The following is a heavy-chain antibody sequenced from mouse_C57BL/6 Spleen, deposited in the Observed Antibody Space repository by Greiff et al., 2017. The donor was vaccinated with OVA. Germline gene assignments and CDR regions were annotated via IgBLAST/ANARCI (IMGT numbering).Heavy chain of an antibody. CDR1: GYSFTSYY. Sequence: QVQLQQSGPELVKPGASVKISCKASGYSFTSYYIHWVKQRPGQGLEWIGWIYPGSGNTKYNEKFKGKATLTADTSSSTAYMQLSSLTSEDSAVYYCVRAEGMRYFDYWGQGTTLTVSS. J-gene: IGHJ2*01. V-gene: IGHV1-66*01. CDR2: IYPGSGNT. CDR3: VRAEGMRYFDY.